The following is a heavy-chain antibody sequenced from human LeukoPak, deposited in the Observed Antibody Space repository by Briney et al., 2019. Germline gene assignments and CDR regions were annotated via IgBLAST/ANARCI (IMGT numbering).Heavy chain of an antibody. V-gene: IGHV1-18*01. CDR2: ISAHNGNT. CDR1: GYTFTSYG. CDR3: ASGRGGYYYDSSGYYDY. Sequence: ASVKVSCKASGYTFTSYGISWVRQAPGQGLEWMGWISAHNGNTNYAQKLQGRVTMTTDTSTSTAYMELRSLRSDDTAVYYCASGRGGYYYDSSGYYDYWGQGTLVTVSS. J-gene: IGHJ4*02. D-gene: IGHD3-22*01.